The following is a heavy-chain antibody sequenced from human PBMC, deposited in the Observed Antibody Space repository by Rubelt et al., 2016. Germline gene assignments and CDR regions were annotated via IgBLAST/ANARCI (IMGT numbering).Heavy chain of an antibody. J-gene: IGHJ4*02. D-gene: IGHD2-21*01. CDR2: IYHIGST. CDR1: GGSISSSNW. Sequence: QLQLQESGPGLVKPSETLSLTCTVSGGSISSSNWWSWVRQPPGKGLEWIGEIYHIGSTNYNPSLKSRVTISVDTSKNQFSLKLNSVTAADTAVYYCARLGDHTDDYWGQGTLVTVSS. CDR3: ARLGDHTDDY. V-gene: IGHV4-4*02.